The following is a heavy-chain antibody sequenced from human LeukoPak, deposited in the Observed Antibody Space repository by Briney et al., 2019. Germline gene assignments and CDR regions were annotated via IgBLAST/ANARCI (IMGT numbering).Heavy chain of an antibody. Sequence: GGSLRLSCAASGFTFSSYAMSWVRQAPGKGLEWVSGISWNSGSLGYADSVKGRFTISRDNAKNSLYLQMNSLRAEDTALYYCAKATGYSSGWNDYWGQGTLVTVSS. CDR1: GFTFSSYA. J-gene: IGHJ4*02. D-gene: IGHD6-19*01. CDR2: ISWNSGSL. CDR3: AKATGYSSGWNDY. V-gene: IGHV3-9*01.